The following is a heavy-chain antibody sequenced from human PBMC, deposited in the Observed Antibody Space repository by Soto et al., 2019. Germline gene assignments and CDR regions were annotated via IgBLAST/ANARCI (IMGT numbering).Heavy chain of an antibody. D-gene: IGHD3-9*01. CDR3: ASLSYDILTGYYSPPSSDYGMDV. CDR1: GYTFTSYY. Sequence: ASVKVSCKASGYTFTSYYMHWVRQAPGQGFEWMGIINPSGGSTSYAQKFQGRVTMTRDTSTSTVYMELSSLRSEDTAVYYCASLSYDILTGYYSPPSSDYGMDVWGQGTTVTVSS. CDR2: INPSGGST. V-gene: IGHV1-46*03. J-gene: IGHJ6*02.